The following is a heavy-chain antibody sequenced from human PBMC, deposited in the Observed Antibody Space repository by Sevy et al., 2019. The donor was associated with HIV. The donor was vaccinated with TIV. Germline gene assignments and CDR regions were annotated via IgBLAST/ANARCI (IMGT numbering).Heavy chain of an antibody. D-gene: IGHD2-21*02. CDR1: GFTFSSYG. CDR3: ARGPSGKGDPDDAFDI. J-gene: IGHJ3*02. V-gene: IGHV3-33*01. Sequence: GGSLRLSCAASGFTFSSYGMHWVRQAPGKGLEWVAVIWYDGSNKYYADSVKGRFTISRDNSKNTLYLQMNSLRAEDTAVYYCARGPSGKGDPDDAFDIWGQGTMVTVSS. CDR2: IWYDGSNK.